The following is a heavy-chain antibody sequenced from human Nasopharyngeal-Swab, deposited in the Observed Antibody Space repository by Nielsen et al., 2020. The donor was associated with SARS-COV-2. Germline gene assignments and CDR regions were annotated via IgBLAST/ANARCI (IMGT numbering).Heavy chain of an antibody. D-gene: IGHD5-12*01. CDR2: IYYSGST. CDR3: ARSHSGYDLSFDY. V-gene: IGHV4-31*03. CDR1: GGSISSGGYY. Sequence: SETLSLTCTVSGGSISSGGYYWSWIRQHPGKGLEWIGYIYYSGSTYYNPSLKSRVTISVDTSKNQFSLELSSVTAADTAVYYCARSHSGYDLSFDYWGQGTLVTVSS. J-gene: IGHJ4*02.